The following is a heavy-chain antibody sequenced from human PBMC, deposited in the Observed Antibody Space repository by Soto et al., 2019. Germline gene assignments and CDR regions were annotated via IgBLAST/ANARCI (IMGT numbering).Heavy chain of an antibody. CDR2: ISVGSTTT. D-gene: IGHD3-22*01. V-gene: IGHV3-48*01. CDR3: ARDSGYHYDRVGC. J-gene: IGHJ4*02. CDR1: GFTFSRYR. Sequence: ELQLVESGGGLVQTGGSLRLSCAASGFTFSRYRLNWVRQAPGKGLEWVSYISVGSTTTYYADSVKVRFTISRDNAKNSLSLQMDSLRAEDTAVYYCARDSGYHYDRVGCWGQGTLVTVSS.